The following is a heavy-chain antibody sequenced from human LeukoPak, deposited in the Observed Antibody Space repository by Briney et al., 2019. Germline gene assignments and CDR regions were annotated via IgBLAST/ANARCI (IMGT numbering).Heavy chain of an antibody. CDR1: GYTFTSYD. CDR3: ARRVSYGDFDY. V-gene: IGHV1-8*01. D-gene: IGHD4-17*01. J-gene: IGHJ4*02. Sequence: ASVKVSCKASGYTFTSYDVNWVGQAAGQGLEWMGWMNPNSGNTGYAQKFRGRVTITRNTSISTAYMQLSSLRSEDTAVYYCARRVSYGDFDYWGQGTLVTVSS. CDR2: MNPNSGNT.